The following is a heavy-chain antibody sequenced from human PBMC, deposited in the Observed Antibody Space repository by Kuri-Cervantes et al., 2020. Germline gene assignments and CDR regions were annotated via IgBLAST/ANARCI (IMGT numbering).Heavy chain of an antibody. CDR2: IYSDGAT. CDR1: GFTFSSYW. Sequence: GGSLRLSCAASGFTFSSYWMSWVRQAPGKGLEWVSVIYSDGATYYADSVKGRFTVSRDTSTNTLYLQMNSLRVEDTAVYYCSRDQAGASFYWGQGTLVTVSS. J-gene: IGHJ4*02. D-gene: IGHD1-26*01. CDR3: SRDQAGASFY. V-gene: IGHV3-53*01.